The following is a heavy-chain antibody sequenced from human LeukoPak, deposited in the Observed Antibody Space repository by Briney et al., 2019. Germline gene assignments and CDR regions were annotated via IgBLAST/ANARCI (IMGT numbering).Heavy chain of an antibody. Sequence: PSEXLSLTCAVYGGSFSGYYWSWIRQPPGKGLEWIGEINHSGGTKYNPSLKSRGTISVDTTKNQFSLKLSSVTAADTAVYYCARGRSGSYDYWGQGTLVTVSS. V-gene: IGHV4-34*01. D-gene: IGHD3-10*01. J-gene: IGHJ4*02. CDR3: ARGRSGSYDY. CDR1: GGSFSGYY. CDR2: INHSGGT.